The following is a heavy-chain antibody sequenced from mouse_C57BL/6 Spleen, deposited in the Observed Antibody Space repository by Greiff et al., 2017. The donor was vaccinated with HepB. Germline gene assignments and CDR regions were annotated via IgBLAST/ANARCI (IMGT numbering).Heavy chain of an antibody. Sequence: VKLMESGPELVKPGASVKISCKASGYAFSSSWMNWVKQRPGKGLEWIGRIYPGDGDTNYNGKFKGKATLTADKSSSTAYMQLSSLTSEDSAVYFCARYDSRFDYWGQGTTLTVSS. D-gene: IGHD2-4*01. V-gene: IGHV1-82*01. CDR1: GYAFSSSW. CDR2: IYPGDGDT. CDR3: ARYDSRFDY. J-gene: IGHJ2*01.